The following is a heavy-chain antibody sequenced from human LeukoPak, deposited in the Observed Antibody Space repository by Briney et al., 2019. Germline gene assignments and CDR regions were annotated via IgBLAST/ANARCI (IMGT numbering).Heavy chain of an antibody. V-gene: IGHV3-21*01. J-gene: IGHJ3*02. Sequence: GGSLRLSCAASGFTFSSYSMNWVRQAPGKGLEWVSSISSSSSYIYYADSVKGRFTISRDNAKSSLYLQMNSVRAEDTAVFYCARDRAIGSSWDDDACHVLSQMQNEGGYFRVLGIWG. CDR2: ISSSSSYI. CDR3: ARDRAIGSSWDDDACHVLSQMQNEGGYFRVLGI. CDR1: GFTFSSYS. D-gene: IGHD6-13*01.